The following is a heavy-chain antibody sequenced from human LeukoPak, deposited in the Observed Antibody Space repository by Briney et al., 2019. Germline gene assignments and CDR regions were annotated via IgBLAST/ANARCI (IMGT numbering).Heavy chain of an antibody. V-gene: IGHV4-31*03. Sequence: SQTLSLTCTVSGDSISSDTYYWSWIRQHPGKGLEWIGNIYYSGITYYTPSLMSRVSISLHTSKNQFSLRLSSVTAADTAVYHCTSFYGDYGLYYFDHWGQGTLVTVSS. CDR2: IYYSGIT. D-gene: IGHD4-17*01. CDR3: TSFYGDYGLYYFDH. CDR1: GDSISSDTYY. J-gene: IGHJ4*02.